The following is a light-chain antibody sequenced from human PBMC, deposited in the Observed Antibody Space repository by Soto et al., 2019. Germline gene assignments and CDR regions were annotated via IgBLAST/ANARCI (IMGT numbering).Light chain of an antibody. CDR3: QHYGRSPPSWT. J-gene: IGKJ1*01. CDR2: DAS. Sequence: EIVLTQSPGTLSLSPGERATLSCRASHSVSSNYLAWYQQKPGQPPRLLISDASSRATGIPDRFSGSGSGTDFTLTISGLEPEDFAVYYCQHYGRSPPSWTFGQGTKVEIK. V-gene: IGKV3-20*01. CDR1: HSVSSNY.